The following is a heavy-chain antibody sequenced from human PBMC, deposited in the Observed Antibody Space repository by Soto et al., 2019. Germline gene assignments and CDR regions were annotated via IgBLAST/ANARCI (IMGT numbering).Heavy chain of an antibody. Sequence: QVQLVESGGGMVQPGRSLRLSCAASGFTFSSYGMHWVRQAPGKGLEWVAVIWYDGSNKYYADSVKGRFTISRDNSKNTLYLQMNSLRAEDTAVYYCARGGGYSGYDLDYWGQGTLVTVSS. CDR2: IWYDGSNK. D-gene: IGHD5-12*01. CDR3: ARGGGYSGYDLDY. CDR1: GFTFSSYG. J-gene: IGHJ4*02. V-gene: IGHV3-33*01.